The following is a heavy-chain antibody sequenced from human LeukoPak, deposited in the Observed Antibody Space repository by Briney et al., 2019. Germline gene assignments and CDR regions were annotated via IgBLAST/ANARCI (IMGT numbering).Heavy chain of an antibody. CDR1: GGSISSYY. D-gene: IGHD3-22*01. CDR2: IYYSGST. J-gene: IGHJ4*02. CDR3: ARHPRYYDSSGPYYFDY. Sequence: SETQSLTCAVSGGSISSYYWSWIRQPPGKGLEWIGYIYYSGSTNYNPSLKSRVTISVDTSKNQSSLELSSVTAADTAVYYCARHPRYYDSSGPYYFDYWGQGTLVTVSS. V-gene: IGHV4-59*08.